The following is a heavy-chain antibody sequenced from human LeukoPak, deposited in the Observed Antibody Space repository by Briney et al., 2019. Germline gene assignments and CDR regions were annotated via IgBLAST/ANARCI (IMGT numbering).Heavy chain of an antibody. CDR3: ARDSRQFGSYPAR. Sequence: GGPLRLSCAASGFTFSSYAMHWVRQAPGKGLEWVAVISYDGSNKYYADSVKGRFTISRDNSKNTLYLQMNSLRAEDTAVYYCARDSRQFGSYPARWGQGTLVTVSS. J-gene: IGHJ4*02. V-gene: IGHV3-30-3*01. D-gene: IGHD3-16*02. CDR2: ISYDGSNK. CDR1: GFTFSSYA.